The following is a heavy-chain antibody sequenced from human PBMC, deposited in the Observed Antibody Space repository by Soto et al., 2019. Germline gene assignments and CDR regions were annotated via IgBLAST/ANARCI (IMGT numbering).Heavy chain of an antibody. CDR3: ARVMTKTYYDFWSGYSDY. CDR1: GGSFSGYY. Sequence: PSETLSLTCAVYGGSFSGYYWSWIRQPPGKGLEWIGEINHSGSTNYNPSLKSRVTISVDTSKNQFSLKLSSVTAAGTAVYYCARVMTKTYYDFWSGYSDYWGQGTLVTVSS. V-gene: IGHV4-34*01. CDR2: INHSGST. J-gene: IGHJ4*02. D-gene: IGHD3-3*01.